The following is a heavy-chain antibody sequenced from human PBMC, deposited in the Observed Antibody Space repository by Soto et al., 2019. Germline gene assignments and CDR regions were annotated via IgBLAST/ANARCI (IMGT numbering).Heavy chain of an antibody. D-gene: IGHD3-10*01. CDR2: IIPIFGTA. Sequence: QVQLVQSGAEVKKPGSSVKVSCKASGGTFSSYAISWERQAPGQGLEWMGGIIPIFGTANYAQKFQGRVTITADKSTSTAYMELSSLRSEDTAVYYCARGHMVRGVISYYYGMDVWGQGTTVTVSS. V-gene: IGHV1-69*06. CDR1: GGTFSSYA. CDR3: ARGHMVRGVISYYYGMDV. J-gene: IGHJ6*02.